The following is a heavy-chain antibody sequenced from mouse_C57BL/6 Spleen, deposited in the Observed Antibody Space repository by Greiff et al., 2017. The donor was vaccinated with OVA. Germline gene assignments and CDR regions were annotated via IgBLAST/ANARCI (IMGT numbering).Heavy chain of an antibody. CDR3: ARDYYYGSSYWYFDV. Sequence: EVKVVESGPGMVKPSQSLSLTCTVTGYSITSGYDWHWIRHFPGNKLEWMGYISYSGSTNYNPSLKSRISITHDTSKNHFFLKLNSVTTEDTATYYCARDYYYGSSYWYFDVWGTGTTVTVSS. D-gene: IGHD1-1*01. V-gene: IGHV3-1*01. CDR2: ISYSGST. J-gene: IGHJ1*03. CDR1: GYSITSGYD.